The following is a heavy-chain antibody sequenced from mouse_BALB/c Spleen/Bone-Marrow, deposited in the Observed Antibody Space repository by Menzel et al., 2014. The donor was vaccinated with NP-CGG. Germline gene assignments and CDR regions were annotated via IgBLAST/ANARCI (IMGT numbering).Heavy chain of an antibody. CDR2: IYPFSGSS. D-gene: IGHD1-1*01. V-gene: IGHV1S22*01. CDR3: TRSPITTVVAETMDC. J-gene: IGHJ4*01. Sequence: LQESGSELVRPGTSVKLSCKASGYTFTSYWMHWVKQRPGQGLEWIGNIYPFSGSSNYDEKFKSKATLTVDTSSSXAYMQLSSLTSEDSAVYYCTRSPITTVVAETMDCWGQGTSVTVSS. CDR1: GYTFTSYW.